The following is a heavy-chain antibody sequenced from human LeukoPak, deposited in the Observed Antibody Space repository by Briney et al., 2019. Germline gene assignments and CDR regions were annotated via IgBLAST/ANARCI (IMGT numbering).Heavy chain of an antibody. CDR1: GGSFSGYY. J-gene: IGHJ5*02. D-gene: IGHD3-9*01. CDR2: INHSGST. Sequence: SETLSLTCAVYGGSFSGYYWSWIRQPPGKGLEWIGEINHSGSTNYNPSLKSRVTISVDTSKNQFSLKLSSVTAAATAVYYCARGALRYFAWLSDLLNWFDPWGQGTLVTVSS. CDR3: ARGALRYFAWLSDLLNWFDP. V-gene: IGHV4-34*01.